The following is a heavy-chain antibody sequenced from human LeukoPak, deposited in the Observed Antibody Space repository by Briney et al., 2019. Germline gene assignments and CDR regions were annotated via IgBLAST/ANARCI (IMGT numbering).Heavy chain of an antibody. D-gene: IGHD3-3*01. CDR1: GFTFSSYW. CDR3: ARETRFLEWFKTSDAFDI. CDR2: IKQDGSEK. J-gene: IGHJ3*02. V-gene: IGHV3-7*01. Sequence: GGSLRLSCAASGFTFSSYWMSWVRQAPGKGLEWVANIKQDGSEKYYVDSVKGRFTISRDNAKNSLYLQMNSLRAEDTAVYYCARETRFLEWFKTSDAFDIWGQGTMVTVSS.